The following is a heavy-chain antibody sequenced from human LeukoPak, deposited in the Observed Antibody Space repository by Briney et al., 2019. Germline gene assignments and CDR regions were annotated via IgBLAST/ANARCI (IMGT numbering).Heavy chain of an antibody. D-gene: IGHD3-10*01. J-gene: IGHJ1*01. CDR1: GFTFDDYA. CDR2: ISWNSGSI. CDR3: ARVLDGGFGGLEYFQH. Sequence: GGSLRLSCAASGFTFDDYAMHWVRQAPGKGLEWVSGISWNSGSIGYADSVKGRFTISRDNAKNSLYLQMNSLRAEDTAVYYCARVLDGGFGGLEYFQHWGQGTLVTVSS. V-gene: IGHV3-9*01.